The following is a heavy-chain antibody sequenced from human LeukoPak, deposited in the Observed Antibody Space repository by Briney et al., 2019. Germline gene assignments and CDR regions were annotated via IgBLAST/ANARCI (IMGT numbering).Heavy chain of an antibody. CDR2: VGFSGGST. CDR3: ARGGAATPGDY. D-gene: IGHD2-15*01. J-gene: IGHJ4*02. CDR1: GFTFSSYT. Sequence: GGSLRLSCAASGFTFSSYTMSWVRQAPGKGLEWVSVVGFSGGSTYYADSVKGRFTISRDNSKNTLYLQMNSLRAEDTAVYYCARGGAATPGDYWGQGTLVTVSS. V-gene: IGHV3-23*01.